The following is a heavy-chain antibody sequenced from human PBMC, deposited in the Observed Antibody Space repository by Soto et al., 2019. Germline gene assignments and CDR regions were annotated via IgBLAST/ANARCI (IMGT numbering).Heavy chain of an antibody. CDR2: IFHSGNT. J-gene: IGHJ4*02. V-gene: IGHV4-34*12. CDR1: GGSFNANY. Sequence: SETLSLTCAVSGGSFNANYWTWIRQPPGKGLEWIGEIFHSGNTNYNPSLNSRVTISIDTSRNQFSLKLSSVTAADTAIYYCASARWDYWGQGTLVTVSS. CDR3: ASARWDY.